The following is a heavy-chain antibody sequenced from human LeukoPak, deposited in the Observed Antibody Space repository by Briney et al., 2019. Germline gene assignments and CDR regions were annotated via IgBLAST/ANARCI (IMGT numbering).Heavy chain of an antibody. Sequence: SETLSLTCTVSGGSISSGGYYWSWIRQPPGKGLEWIGYIYHSGSTYYNPSLKSRVTISVDRSKNQFSLKLSSVTAADTAVYYCARGAQDLGTTGTTWFDPWGQGTLVTVSS. CDR3: ARGAQDLGTTGTTWFDP. D-gene: IGHD1-1*01. J-gene: IGHJ5*02. CDR2: IYHSGST. CDR1: GGSISSGGYY. V-gene: IGHV4-30-2*01.